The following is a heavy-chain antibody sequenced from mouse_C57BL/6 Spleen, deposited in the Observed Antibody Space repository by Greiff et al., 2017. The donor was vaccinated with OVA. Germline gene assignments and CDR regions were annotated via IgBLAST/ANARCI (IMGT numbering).Heavy chain of an antibody. CDR3: ARQSQELPAWFAY. CDR2: IHPNSGST. D-gene: IGHD2-1*01. CDR1: GYTFTSYW. J-gene: IGHJ3*01. Sequence: QVQLQQPGAELVQPGASVKLSCKASGYTFTSYWMHWVKQRPGQGLAWIGMIHPNSGSTNYNEKFKSKATLTVDKSSSTAYMQLSSLTSEDSAVYYCARQSQELPAWFAYGGQGTLVTVSA. V-gene: IGHV1-64*01.